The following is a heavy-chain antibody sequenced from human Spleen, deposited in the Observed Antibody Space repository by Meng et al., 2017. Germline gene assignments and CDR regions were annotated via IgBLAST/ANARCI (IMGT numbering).Heavy chain of an antibody. D-gene: IGHD3-16*01. CDR3: ARAHVNRDWILGGYFDF. CDR1: GGSFSTSEW. Sequence: QVQLQQWGAGLLKPSETLSLTCAVYGGSFSTSEWWSWVRQPPGKGLEWIGEIYHTGTTNYNPSLKSRVTISVDKSKKQFSLKVTSVTVADTAVYYCARAHVNRDWILGGYFDFWGQGTLVTVSS. V-gene: IGHV4-4*02. J-gene: IGHJ4*02. CDR2: IYHTGTT.